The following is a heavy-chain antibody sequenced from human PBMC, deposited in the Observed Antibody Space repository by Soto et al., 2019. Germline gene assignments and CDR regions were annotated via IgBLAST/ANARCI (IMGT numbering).Heavy chain of an antibody. D-gene: IGHD1-1*01. CDR1: GFTFSSYG. J-gene: IGHJ6*02. V-gene: IGHV3-21*01. CDR2: ITSNSSNI. Sequence: GGSLRLSCAASGFTFSSYGMHWVRQAPGKGLEWVSSITSNSSNIYYADSVKGRFTISRDNAKNSLYLQMNSLRAEDTAVYYCARDGRPYYYYYGMDVWGQGTTVTVSS. CDR3: ARDGRPYYYYYGMDV.